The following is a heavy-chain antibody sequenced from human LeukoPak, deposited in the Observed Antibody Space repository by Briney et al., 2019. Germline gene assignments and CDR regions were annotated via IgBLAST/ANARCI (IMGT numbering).Heavy chain of an antibody. CDR2: ISHSGST. J-gene: IGHJ4*02. CDR1: GGSFSGYC. D-gene: IGHD7-27*01. Sequence: SSETLSLTCAVYGGSFSGYCWSWIRQPPGKGLEWIGEISHSGSTDYNPSLKSRVTISVDTSKNQFSLKLSSVTAADTAVYFCARERGESYFDYWGQGTLVTVSS. CDR3: ARERGESYFDY. V-gene: IGHV4-34*01.